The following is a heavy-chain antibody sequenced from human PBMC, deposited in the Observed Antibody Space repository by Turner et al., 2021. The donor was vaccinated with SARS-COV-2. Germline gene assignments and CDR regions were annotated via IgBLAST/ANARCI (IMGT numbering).Heavy chain of an antibody. CDR1: GCSISSSSYY. CDR2: IYYSGST. CDR3: ATEMTTVTLYYYYGMDV. J-gene: IGHJ6*02. V-gene: IGHV4-39*01. D-gene: IGHD4-4*01. Sequence: QLQLQESGPGLVKPSETLSLTCTVSGCSISSSSYYWGWIRQPPGKGLEWIGGIYYSGSTYYNPSLKSRVTISVDTSKNQFTLKLSSVTAADTAVYYCATEMTTVTLYYYYGMDVWGQGTTVTVSS.